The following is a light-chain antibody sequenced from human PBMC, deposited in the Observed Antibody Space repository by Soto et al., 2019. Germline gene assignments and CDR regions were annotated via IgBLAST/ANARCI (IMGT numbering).Light chain of an antibody. CDR2: DAS. CDR3: QQYKNWRT. CDR1: QSVSSN. J-gene: IGKJ1*01. Sequence: EIVMTQSPATLSVSPGERATLSCRASQSVSSNLAWYQQKPGQALRLLIYDASTRATGIPARISGSGSGTEFTLTISSLQSEDFAVYYCQQYKNWRTFGQGTKVDIK. V-gene: IGKV3-15*01.